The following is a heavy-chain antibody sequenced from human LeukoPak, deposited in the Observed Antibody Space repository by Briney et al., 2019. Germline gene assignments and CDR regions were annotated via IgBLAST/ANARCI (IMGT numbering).Heavy chain of an antibody. Sequence: RGSLRLSCAASGFTFSSYAMHWVRQAPGKGLEWVAVISYDGSNKYYADSVKGRFTISRDNSKNTLYLQMNSLRAEDTAVYYCARGYDFWSGYPLGAFDIWGQGTMVTVSS. CDR2: ISYDGSNK. D-gene: IGHD3-3*01. CDR1: GFTFSSYA. J-gene: IGHJ3*02. V-gene: IGHV3-30-3*01. CDR3: ARGYDFWSGYPLGAFDI.